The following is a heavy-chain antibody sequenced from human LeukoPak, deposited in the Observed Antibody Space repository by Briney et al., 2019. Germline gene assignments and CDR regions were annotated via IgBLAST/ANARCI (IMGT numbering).Heavy chain of an antibody. CDR3: AKVGIAAPYYFDY. D-gene: IGHD6-6*01. CDR1: GFTFSSYS. J-gene: IGHJ4*02. CDR2: ISSSSSYI. V-gene: IGHV3-21*04. Sequence: GGSLRLSCAASGFTFSSYSMTWVRQAPGKGLEWVSSISSSSSYIYYADSVKGRFTISRDNAKNSLYLQVNSLRAEDTAVYYCAKVGIAAPYYFDYWGQGTLVTVSS.